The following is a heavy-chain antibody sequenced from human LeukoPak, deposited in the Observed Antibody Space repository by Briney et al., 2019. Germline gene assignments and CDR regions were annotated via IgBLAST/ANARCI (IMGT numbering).Heavy chain of an antibody. CDR1: GFTFSSYA. J-gene: IGHJ4*02. D-gene: IGHD1-26*01. CDR2: ISYDGSNK. V-gene: IGHV3-30-3*01. CDR3: ARKPGHSGSYYDGYYFDY. Sequence: GGSLRLSCAASGFTFSSYAMHRVRQAPGKGLEWVAVISYDGSNKYYADSVKGRFTISRDNSKNTLYLQMNSLRAEDTAVYYCARKPGHSGSYYDGYYFDYWGQGTLVTVSS.